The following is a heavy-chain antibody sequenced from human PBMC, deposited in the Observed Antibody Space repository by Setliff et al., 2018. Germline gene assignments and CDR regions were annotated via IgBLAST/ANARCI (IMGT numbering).Heavy chain of an antibody. CDR3: AKEQEITLVPGIIPDAFDL. Sequence: HPGGSLRLSCAASGFTLNTYGISWVRQAPGKGLKWVTFIRSDGNKKYFGDSVKGRFSISRDNSKNTVYLQMNSLKIEDTAVYFCAKEQEITLVPGIIPDAFDLWGQGTMVTVSS. CDR1: GFTLNTYG. J-gene: IGHJ3*01. D-gene: IGHD3-10*01. V-gene: IGHV3-30*02. CDR2: IRSDGNKK.